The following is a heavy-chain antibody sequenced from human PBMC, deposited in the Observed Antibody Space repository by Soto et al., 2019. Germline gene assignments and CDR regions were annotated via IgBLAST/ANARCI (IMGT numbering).Heavy chain of an antibody. CDR1: GFTFSSDA. J-gene: IGHJ4*02. Sequence: EVQLLESGGGLVQPGGSLRLSCAASGFTFSSDAMSWVRLAPGKGLEWVSAISGSGGRTYYADSVKGRFTISRDNSKNTLYLQMNSLRAEDTAVYYCAKDRQWLPGDYWGQGTLVTVSS. V-gene: IGHV3-23*01. CDR3: AKDRQWLPGDY. CDR2: ISGSGGRT. D-gene: IGHD6-19*01.